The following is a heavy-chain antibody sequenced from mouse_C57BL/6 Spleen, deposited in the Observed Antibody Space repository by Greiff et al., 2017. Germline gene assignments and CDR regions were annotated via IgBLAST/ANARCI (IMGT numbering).Heavy chain of an antibody. CDR3: ASSRCYYGSSPNYFDY. V-gene: IGHV1-55*01. J-gene: IGHJ2*01. CDR2: IYPGSGST. D-gene: IGHD1-1*01. CDR1: GYTFTSYW. Sequence: QVQLQQPGAELVKPGASVKMSCKASGYTFTSYWITWVKQRPGQGLEWIGAIYPGSGSTNYNEKFKSKATLTVDKSSSTAYMQLSSLTSDDAAVYYFASSRCYYGSSPNYFDYWGQGTTLTVSS.